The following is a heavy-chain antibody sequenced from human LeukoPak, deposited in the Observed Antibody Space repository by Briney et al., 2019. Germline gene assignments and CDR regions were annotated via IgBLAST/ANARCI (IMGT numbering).Heavy chain of an antibody. Sequence: PGGSLRLSCTASGFTLSAYWMHWVRQPPGKGLVWVSRINVDGSDSRYADSVKGRFTISRDNAKNTLYLQMNSLRDEDTAVYYCARDTFLGMGNPWGQGTLVTVSS. CDR3: ARDTFLGMGNP. J-gene: IGHJ5*02. D-gene: IGHD2/OR15-2a*01. CDR2: INVDGSDS. V-gene: IGHV3-74*01. CDR1: GFTLSAYW.